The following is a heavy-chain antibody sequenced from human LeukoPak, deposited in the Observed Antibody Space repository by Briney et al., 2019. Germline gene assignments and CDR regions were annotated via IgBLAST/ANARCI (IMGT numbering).Heavy chain of an antibody. V-gene: IGHV3-66*01. Sequence: GGSLRLSCAASGFTFSSYWMSWVRQAPGKGLEWVSVIYSGGSTYYSDSVTGRLTISRDNSKNTLYLQINSLRAEYTAVYYCARDRYSSGLYDTNWFVPWGQGTLVTVSS. CDR2: IYSGGST. J-gene: IGHJ5*02. D-gene: IGHD6-19*01. CDR3: ARDRYSSGLYDTNWFVP. CDR1: GFTFSSYW.